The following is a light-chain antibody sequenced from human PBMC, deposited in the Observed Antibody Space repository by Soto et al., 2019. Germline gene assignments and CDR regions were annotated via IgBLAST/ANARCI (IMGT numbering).Light chain of an antibody. Sequence: QSALTQPPSASGSPGQSVTISCTGTSSDVGGYNSVSWYQQYPGRAPKLRIYEVTKRPSGVPDRCPGSKSGNTASLTVSGLQAEDEADYYCSSYAASNNFYFVFGGGTKLTVL. V-gene: IGLV2-8*01. CDR3: SSYAASNNFYFV. J-gene: IGLJ3*02. CDR1: SSDVGGYNS. CDR2: EVT.